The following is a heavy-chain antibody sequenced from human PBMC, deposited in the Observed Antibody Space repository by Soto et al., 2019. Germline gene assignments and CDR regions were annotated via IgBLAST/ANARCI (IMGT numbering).Heavy chain of an antibody. Sequence: QVQLVQSGAEVKKPESSVKVSCKAPGGTFSTYAISWVRQAPGRGLEWMGGIIPMFGTANYAQRFQDRVTITADESTNTVYMELSSLRSEDTAVYFCASGIQLWLRRINNGYSGWGQGPLVTVSS. J-gene: IGHJ4*02. CDR1: GGTFSTYA. V-gene: IGHV1-69*12. D-gene: IGHD5-18*01. CDR2: IIPMFGTA. CDR3: ASGIQLWLRRINNGYSG.